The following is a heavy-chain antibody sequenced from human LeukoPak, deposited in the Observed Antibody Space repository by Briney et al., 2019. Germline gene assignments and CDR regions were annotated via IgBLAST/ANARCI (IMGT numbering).Heavy chain of an antibody. D-gene: IGHD2-15*01. Sequence: SETLSLTCTVSGRSVSSGSYYWSWLRQPPGKGLEGFGYIYYSGSTNYNPSLKSRVTISVDTSKNQFSLKLSSVTAADTAVYYCARDHCSGGSCYSVYYGMDVWGKGTTVTVSS. CDR1: GRSVSSGSYY. CDR2: IYYSGST. J-gene: IGHJ6*04. V-gene: IGHV4-61*01. CDR3: ARDHCSGGSCYSVYYGMDV.